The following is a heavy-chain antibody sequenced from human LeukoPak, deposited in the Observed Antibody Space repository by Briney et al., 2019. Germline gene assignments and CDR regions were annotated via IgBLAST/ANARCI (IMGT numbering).Heavy chain of an antibody. D-gene: IGHD2-21*02. J-gene: IGHJ4*02. CDR2: ISGSGGST. V-gene: IGHV3-23*01. CDR1: GFTFSSYA. CDR3: AKPLGEGDLVPSD. Sequence: GGSLRLSCAASGFTFSSYAMSWVRQAPGNGLEWVSAISGSGGSTYYADSVKGRFTISRDNSKNTLYLQMNSLRAEDTAVYYCAKPLGEGDLVPSDWGQGTLVTVSS.